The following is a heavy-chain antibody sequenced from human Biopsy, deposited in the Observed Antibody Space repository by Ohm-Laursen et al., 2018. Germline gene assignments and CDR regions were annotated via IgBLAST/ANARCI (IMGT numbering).Heavy chain of an antibody. CDR1: EFIFSRFC. Sequence: SLRLSCAASEFIFSRFCMYWVRQAPGKGLVWVSRINSDGSSTNYADSVKGRFTISRDNAKNTLFLQMNSLRAEDTAVYYCTRAEAGSGSLLYFDYWGQGTLVTVSS. D-gene: IGHD3-10*01. CDR3: TRAEAGSGSLLYFDY. V-gene: IGHV3-74*01. J-gene: IGHJ4*02. CDR2: INSDGSST.